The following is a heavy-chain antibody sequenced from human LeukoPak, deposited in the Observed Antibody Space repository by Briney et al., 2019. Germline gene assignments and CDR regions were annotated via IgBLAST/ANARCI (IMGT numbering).Heavy chain of an antibody. Sequence: GGSLRLSCAASGFSFSTQWMTWVRQAPGKGLEWVANIKQDGSEKYYVDSVKGRFTISKDNAKNSLYLQMNSLRVEDTAVYYCARGGSSTSCFCIYWGQGTLFTVSS. D-gene: IGHD6-13*01. CDR2: IKQDGSEK. CDR1: GFSFSTQW. CDR3: ARGGSSTSCFCIY. J-gene: IGHJ4*02. V-gene: IGHV3-7*01.